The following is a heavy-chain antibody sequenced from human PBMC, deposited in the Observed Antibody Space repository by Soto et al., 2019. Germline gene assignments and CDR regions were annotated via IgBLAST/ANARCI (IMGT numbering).Heavy chain of an antibody. CDR2: IYYSGST. V-gene: IGHV4-59*01. CDR3: ARNPCTNGVCYIFGWFEP. Sequence: PSETLSLTCTVSGGSISSYYWSWIRQPPGKGLEWIGYIYYSGSTNYNPSLKSRVTISVDTSKNQFSLKLSSVTAADTAVYYCARNPCTNGVCYIFGWFEPRGQGTLVTVSS. D-gene: IGHD2-8*01. J-gene: IGHJ5*02. CDR1: GGSISSYY.